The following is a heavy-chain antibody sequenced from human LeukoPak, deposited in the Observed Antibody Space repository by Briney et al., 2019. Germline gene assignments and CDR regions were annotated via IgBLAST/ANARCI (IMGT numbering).Heavy chain of an antibody. CDR3: ARDSRVGTGTDWFDP. J-gene: IGHJ5*02. CDR2: INPSGGST. V-gene: IGHV1-46*01. Sequence: ASVKVSCKASGYTFTSYYMHWVRRAPGQGLEWMGIINPSGGSTSYAQKFQGRVTMTRDTSTSTVYMELSSLRSEDTAVYYCARDSRVGTGTDWFDPWGQGTLVTVSS. D-gene: IGHD1-1*01. CDR1: GYTFTSYY.